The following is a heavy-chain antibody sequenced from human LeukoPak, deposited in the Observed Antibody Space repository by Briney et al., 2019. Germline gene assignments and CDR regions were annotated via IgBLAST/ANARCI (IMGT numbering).Heavy chain of an antibody. V-gene: IGHV3-23*01. CDR1: RFTVRSYA. CDR2: ISGSGGNT. CDR3: AKDHYVSGRYDSFDI. J-gene: IGHJ3*02. D-gene: IGHD3-10*01. Sequence: GGSLRLSCAASRFTVRSYAMRWVRQAPGKGLEWVSGISGSGGNTYYADSVKGRFTISRDNAKNTLYLQMNSLRAEDTAVYYCAKDHYVSGRYDSFDIGRQGTMVTVSS.